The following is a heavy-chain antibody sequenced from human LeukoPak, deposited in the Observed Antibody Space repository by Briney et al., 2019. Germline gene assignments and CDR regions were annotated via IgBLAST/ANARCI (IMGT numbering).Heavy chain of an antibody. J-gene: IGHJ5*02. CDR2: ISYHGRDK. Sequence: GGSLRLSCAGSGFTFSGFAMHWVRQAPGKGLEWVAAISYHGRDKYYADAVSGRFTISRDNSKNTLHLEMNSLRTDDTAVYYCTKERGGGGRRINLMVGGYGPWGQGTQVTVSS. CDR3: TKERGGGGRRINLMVGGYGP. D-gene: IGHD3-22*01. CDR1: GFTFSGFA. V-gene: IGHV3-30*04.